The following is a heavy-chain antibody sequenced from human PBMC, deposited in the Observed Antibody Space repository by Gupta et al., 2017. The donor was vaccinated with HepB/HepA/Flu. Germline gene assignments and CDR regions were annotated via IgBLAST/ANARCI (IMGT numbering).Heavy chain of an antibody. J-gene: IGHJ4*02. CDR3: ARGRSEDSCNDYAIGGY. D-gene: IGHD5-12*01. CDR1: GYTFTNYD. Sequence: QVQLVQSGAAVKKPGASVKVSCKASGYTFTNYDITWVRQATGQGLEWMGGMNPNSGSTAYATKGRGKLTLTRDTSISTAYRELISLTSEETAVEVCARGRSEDSCNDYAIGGYGVRGTLVTVYS. V-gene: IGHV1-8*01. CDR2: MNPNSGST.